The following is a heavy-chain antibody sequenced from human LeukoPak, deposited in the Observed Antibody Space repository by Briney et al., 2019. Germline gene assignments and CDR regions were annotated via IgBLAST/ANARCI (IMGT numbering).Heavy chain of an antibody. J-gene: IGHJ6*02. CDR3: AKDTAPTSLGSGMDV. V-gene: IGHV3-9*01. CDR1: GFTFDDYA. CDR2: ISWNSGSI. Sequence: GRSLRLSCAASGFTFDDYAMHWVRQAPGKGLEWVSGISWNSGSIGYADSVKGRFTISRDNAKNSLYLQMNSLRAEDTALYYCAKDTAPTSLGSGMDVWGQGTTVTVSS.